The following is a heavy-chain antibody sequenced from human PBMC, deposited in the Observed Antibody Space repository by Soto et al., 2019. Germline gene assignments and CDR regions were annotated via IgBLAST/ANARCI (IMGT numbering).Heavy chain of an antibody. V-gene: IGHV3-30-3*01. CDR3: ARDEEEGRYCDLGY. CDR1: GFTFSNYI. D-gene: IGHD3-10*01. CDR2: ILHDGNNK. J-gene: IGHJ4*02. Sequence: QVQLVESGGGVVQPGRSLRLSCAASGFTFSNYIMHWVRQAPGTGLEWVAMILHDGNNKYYADSVKGRFTISIDNSKNTLYLQMNSMRAEDTAIYYWARDEEEGRYCDLGYWGQVTLVTFSS.